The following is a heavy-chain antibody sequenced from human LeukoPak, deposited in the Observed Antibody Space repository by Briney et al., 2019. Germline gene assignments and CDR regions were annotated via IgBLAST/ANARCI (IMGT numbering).Heavy chain of an antibody. V-gene: IGHV1-69*05. CDR2: INPIFGTA. CDR3: ARGIECGGDCYLFDY. J-gene: IGHJ4*02. CDR1: GYTFTGYY. Sequence: SVKVSCKASGYTFTGYYMHWVRQAPGQGLEWMGWINPIFGTANYAQKFQGRVTITTDESTSTAYMELSSLRSEDTAVYYCARGIECGGDCYLFDYWGQGTLVTVSS. D-gene: IGHD2-21*02.